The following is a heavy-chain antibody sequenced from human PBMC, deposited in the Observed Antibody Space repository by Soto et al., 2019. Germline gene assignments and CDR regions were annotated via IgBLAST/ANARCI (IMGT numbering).Heavy chain of an antibody. Sequence: QVQLQQWGAGLLKPSETLSLTCAVYGGSLSGSYWSWIRQPPGTGLEWIGEIHHSGSTYYNPSLKSRVTLSVDTSKNQFSVKLNSLTAADTAVYYCASPGYCSDGTCYPDYWGQGTLVTVSS. J-gene: IGHJ4*02. CDR2: IHHSGST. CDR3: ASPGYCSDGTCYPDY. CDR1: GGSLSGSY. D-gene: IGHD2-15*01. V-gene: IGHV4-34*01.